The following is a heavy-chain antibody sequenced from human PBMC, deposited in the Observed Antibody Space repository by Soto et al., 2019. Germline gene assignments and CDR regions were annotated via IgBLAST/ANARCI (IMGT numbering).Heavy chain of an antibody. J-gene: IGHJ4*02. CDR3: AKVSYQSWSIDY. Sequence: GGSLRLSCAASGFTFRSYGMSWVRQAPGKGLEWVANINQDVSVKYSVDSVKGRFTISRDNAKNSLYLQMNSLRAEDTAVYYCAKVSYQSWSIDYWGQGTLVTVSP. V-gene: IGHV3-7*01. CDR1: GFTFRSYG. D-gene: IGHD6-13*01. CDR2: INQDVSVK.